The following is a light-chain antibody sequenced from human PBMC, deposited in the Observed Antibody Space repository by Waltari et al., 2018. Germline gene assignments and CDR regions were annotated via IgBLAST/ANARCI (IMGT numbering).Light chain of an antibody. CDR2: KAA. J-gene: IGKJ1*01. Sequence: DIQVTQSPSTLSASVGDRVTITCGTSQNINSWLVWYQQKPGKAPKPLIYKAASLETGVPSRFSGSGSGTEFTLIITSLQPDDFATYFCQHYNNYSPWTFGQGTKVEVK. CDR3: QHYNNYSPWT. CDR1: QNINSW. V-gene: IGKV1-5*03.